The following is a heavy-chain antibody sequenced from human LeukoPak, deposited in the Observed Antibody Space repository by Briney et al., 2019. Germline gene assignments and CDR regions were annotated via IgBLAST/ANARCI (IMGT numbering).Heavy chain of an antibody. CDR2: IYTSGSN. D-gene: IGHD5-12*01. Sequence: PETLSLTCTVSGGSISSYYWSWIRPPAGKGLEWIGRIYTSGSNNYNPSLKSRVTMSVDTSKNQFSLKLSSVTAADTAVYYCARLLSGYDLIEDYYYMDVWGKGTTVTVSS. CDR1: GGSISSYY. V-gene: IGHV4-4*07. CDR3: ARLLSGYDLIEDYYYMDV. J-gene: IGHJ6*03.